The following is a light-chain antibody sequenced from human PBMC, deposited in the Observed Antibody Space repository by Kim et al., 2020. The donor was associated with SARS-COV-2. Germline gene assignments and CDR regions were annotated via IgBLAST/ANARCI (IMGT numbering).Light chain of an antibody. Sequence: GKTVTISCTRSSGSIASNNGQWYQQRPGSAPTTVIYEDNQRPSGVPDRFSGSIDSSSNSASLTISGLKTEDEADYYCQSYDSSNQVFGGGTKLTVL. CDR3: QSYDSSNQV. J-gene: IGLJ3*02. V-gene: IGLV6-57*03. CDR2: EDN. CDR1: SGSIASNN.